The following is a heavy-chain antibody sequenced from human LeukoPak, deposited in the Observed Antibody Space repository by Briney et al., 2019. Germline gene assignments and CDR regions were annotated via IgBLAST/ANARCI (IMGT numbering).Heavy chain of an antibody. CDR1: GFTFSTFW. J-gene: IGHJ6*02. CDR3: ARGRDYGMDV. V-gene: IGHV3-74*03. Sequence: GGSLRLSCAASGFTFSTFWMHWVRQAPGKGLVWVSGIKSDGSITTYADSVKGRFTISRDNAENTLYLRMNSLRAEDTAVYYCARGRDYGMDVWGQGTTVTVSS. CDR2: IKSDGSIT.